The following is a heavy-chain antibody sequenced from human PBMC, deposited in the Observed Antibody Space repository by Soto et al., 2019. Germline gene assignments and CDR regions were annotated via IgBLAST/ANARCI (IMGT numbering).Heavy chain of an antibody. D-gene: IGHD3-22*01. J-gene: IGHJ4*02. CDR3: AKDSYYYDSSGYYPGSY. CDR2: ISYDGSNK. CDR1: GFTFSSYG. V-gene: IGHV3-30*18. Sequence: PGGSLRLSCAASGFTFSSYGMHWFRQAPGKGLEWVAVISYDGSNKYYADSVKGRFTISRDNSKNTLYLQMNSLRAEDTAVYYCAKDSYYYDSSGYYPGSYWGQGTLVTVSS.